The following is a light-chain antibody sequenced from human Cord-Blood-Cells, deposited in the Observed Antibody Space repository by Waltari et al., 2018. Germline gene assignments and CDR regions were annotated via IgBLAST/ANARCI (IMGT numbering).Light chain of an antibody. CDR1: QSVSSY. V-gene: IGKV3-11*01. J-gene: IGKJ1*01. CDR3: QQRSNWPPT. CDR2: DAS. Sequence: ELVLTQSPATLSLSPGERATLSCRASQSVSSYLAWYQQKPGQAPRLLIYDASNRATGIPARFSGSGSGTDFTLTISSLEPEDFAVYYGQQRSNWPPTFGQGTKVEIK.